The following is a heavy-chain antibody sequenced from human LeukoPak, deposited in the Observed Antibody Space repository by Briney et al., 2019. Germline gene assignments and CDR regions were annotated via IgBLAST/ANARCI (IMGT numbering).Heavy chain of an antibody. Sequence: ASVKVSCTASGYTFTSYGISWVRQAPGQGLEWMGWISAYNGNTNYAQKLQGRVTMTTDTSTSTAYMELRSLRSDDTAVYYCARDFGYSGYDSYYYYMDVWGKGTAVTISS. D-gene: IGHD5-12*01. J-gene: IGHJ6*03. CDR3: ARDFGYSGYDSYYYYMDV. CDR2: ISAYNGNT. V-gene: IGHV1-18*01. CDR1: GYTFTSYG.